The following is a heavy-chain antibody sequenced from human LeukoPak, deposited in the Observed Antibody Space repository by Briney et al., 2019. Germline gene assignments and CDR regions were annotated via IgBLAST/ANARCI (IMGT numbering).Heavy chain of an antibody. J-gene: IGHJ4*02. V-gene: IGHV3-23*01. Sequence: GSLRLSCAASGFSFRSYAMSWVRQAPGKGLEWVSGISDSGGSTYHADSVKGRLTISRDNSKNTVYLQMNSLRAEDTAVYYCAKGAAGSSWPYYFDYWGQGTLVTVSS. CDR3: AKGAAGSSWPYYFDY. CDR1: GFSFRSYA. D-gene: IGHD6-13*01. CDR2: ISDSGGST.